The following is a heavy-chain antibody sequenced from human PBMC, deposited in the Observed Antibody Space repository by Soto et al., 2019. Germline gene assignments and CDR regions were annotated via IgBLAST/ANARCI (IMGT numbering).Heavy chain of an antibody. D-gene: IGHD4-17*01. V-gene: IGHV3-23*01. CDR1: GFTFSSYA. CDR3: AKDIFYGDYDPNVGAD. Sequence: PGGSLRFSCAASGFTFSSYAMSWVRQAPGKGLEWVSAISGSGGSTYYADSVKGRFTISRDNSKNTLYLQMNSLRAEDTAVYYCAKDIFYGDYDPNVGADWGQGTLVTVSS. CDR2: ISGSGGST. J-gene: IGHJ4*02.